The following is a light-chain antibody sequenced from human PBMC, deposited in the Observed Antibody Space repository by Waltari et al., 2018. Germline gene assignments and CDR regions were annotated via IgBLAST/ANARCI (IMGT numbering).Light chain of an antibody. CDR1: QTINKS. V-gene: IGKV1-39*01. CDR2: AAS. CDR3: EQSDTSPWT. Sequence: IQMTQSPSSLSASVGARVTITCRASQTINKSLNWYQQKQGKAPRHLIYAASNLQSWVPSMFSCSGVETDFTLTVSGLQPEDFATYYCEQSDTSPWTFGQGTKVEIK. J-gene: IGKJ1*01.